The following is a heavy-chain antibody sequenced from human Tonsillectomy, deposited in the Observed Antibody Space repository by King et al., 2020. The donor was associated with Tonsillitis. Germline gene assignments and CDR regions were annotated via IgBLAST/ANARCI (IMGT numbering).Heavy chain of an antibody. Sequence: VQLVESGAEVKKPGESLRISCKGSGYNFASYWIAWVRQMPGKGLEWMGIIYPGDSETKYSPSFQGQVTISADESISTAYLQWSSLKASDTAMYYCARQIRSPYLSNAFNIWGQGAMLTVSS. V-gene: IGHV5-51*01. J-gene: IGHJ3*02. CDR1: GYNFASYW. D-gene: IGHD2-15*01. CDR3: ARQIRSPYLSNAFNI. CDR2: IYPGDSET.